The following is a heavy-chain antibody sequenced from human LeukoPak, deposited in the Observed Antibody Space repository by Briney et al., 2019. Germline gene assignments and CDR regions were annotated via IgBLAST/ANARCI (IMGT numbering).Heavy chain of an antibody. D-gene: IGHD1-26*01. J-gene: IGHJ4*02. V-gene: IGHV3-48*02. CDR1: GFTFSTYA. Sequence: GGSLRLSCAASGFTFSTYAMSWVRQAPGKGLEWVSYIRSSGNTIYYADSVKGRFTISRDNAKNSVYLQMNSLRDEDTAVYYCARYGSYPEAFDYWGQGTLVTVSS. CDR2: IRSSGNTI. CDR3: ARYGSYPEAFDY.